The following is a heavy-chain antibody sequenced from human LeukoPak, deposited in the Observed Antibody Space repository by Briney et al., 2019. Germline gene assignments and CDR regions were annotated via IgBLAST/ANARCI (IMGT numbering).Heavy chain of an antibody. Sequence: PSETLSLTCTVSGGSISSSSYYWGWIRQPPGKGLEWIGSIYYSGSTYYNPSLKSRVTISVDTSKNQFSLKLSSVTAADTAVYYCARATAMVAWLDYWGQGTLVTVSS. CDR3: ARATAMVAWLDY. CDR1: GGSISSSSYY. J-gene: IGHJ4*02. V-gene: IGHV4-39*07. CDR2: IYYSGST. D-gene: IGHD5-18*01.